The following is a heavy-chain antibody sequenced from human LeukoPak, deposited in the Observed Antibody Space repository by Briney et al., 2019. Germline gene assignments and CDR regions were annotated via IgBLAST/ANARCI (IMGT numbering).Heavy chain of an antibody. V-gene: IGHV1-2*02. CDR1: GYTFTGYY. J-gene: IGHJ4*02. CDR3: ARDQEGWFGEFDY. Sequence: ASVKVSCKASGYTFTGYYMHWVRQAPGQGLEWMGWINPNSGGTNYAQKFQGRVTMTGDTSISTAYMELSRLRSDDTAVYYCARDQEGWFGEFDYWGQGTLVTVSS. D-gene: IGHD3-10*01. CDR2: INPNSGGT.